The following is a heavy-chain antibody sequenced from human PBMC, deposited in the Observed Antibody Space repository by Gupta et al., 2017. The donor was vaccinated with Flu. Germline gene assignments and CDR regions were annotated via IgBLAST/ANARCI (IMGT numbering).Heavy chain of an antibody. CDR2: IKSKTDGGTT. D-gene: IGHD3-22*01. CDR1: GFTFSNAW. Sequence: EVQLVESGGGLVKPGGSLRLSCAASGFTFSNAWMSWVRQAPGKGLEWVGRIKSKTDGGTTDYAAPVKGRFTISRDDSKNTLYLQMNSLKTEDTAVYYCTVLLLPSSYYDSSVSVDLPLYWGQGTLVTVSS. V-gene: IGHV3-15*01. CDR3: TVLLLPSSYYDSSVSVDLPLY. J-gene: IGHJ4*02.